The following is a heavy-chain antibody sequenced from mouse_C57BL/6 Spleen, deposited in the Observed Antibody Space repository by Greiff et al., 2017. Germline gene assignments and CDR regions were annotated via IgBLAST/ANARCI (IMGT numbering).Heavy chain of an antibody. V-gene: IGHV5-17*01. Sequence: EVQLVESGGGLVKPGGSLTLSCAASGFTFSDYGMHWVRQAPEKGLEWVAYISSGSSTIDYADTVKGRFTISRDNAKNTLFLQLTSLRSEDTAMYYCARCYYTSSSYYAMDYWGQGTSVTVSS. CDR2: ISSGSSTI. J-gene: IGHJ4*01. CDR3: ARCYYTSSSYYAMDY. CDR1: GFTFSDYG. D-gene: IGHD1-1*01.